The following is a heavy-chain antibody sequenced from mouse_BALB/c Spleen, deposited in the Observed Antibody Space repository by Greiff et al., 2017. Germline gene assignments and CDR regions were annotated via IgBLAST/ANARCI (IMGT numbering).Heavy chain of an antibody. Sequence: EVHLVESGGGLVKPGGSLKLSCAASGFAFSSYDMSWVRQTPEKRLEWVAYISSGGGSTYYPDTVKGRFTISRDNAKNTLYLQMSSLKSEDTAMYYCARLNWDWYFDVWGAGTTVTVSS. J-gene: IGHJ1*01. CDR1: GFAFSSYD. V-gene: IGHV5-12-1*01. CDR2: ISSGGGST. D-gene: IGHD4-1*02. CDR3: ARLNWDWYFDV.